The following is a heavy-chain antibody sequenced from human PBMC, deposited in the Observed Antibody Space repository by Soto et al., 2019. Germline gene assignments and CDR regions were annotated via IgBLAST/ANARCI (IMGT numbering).Heavy chain of an antibody. J-gene: IGHJ4*02. V-gene: IGHV3-7*01. CDR3: ARLSYLGPYYYDSSGFDY. Sequence: PGGSLRLSCAASGFTFSSYWMSWVRQAPGKGLEWVANIKQDGSEKYYVDSVKGRFTISRDNAKNSLYLQMNSLRAEDTAVYYCARLSYLGPYYYDSSGFDYWGQGTLVTVSS. D-gene: IGHD3-22*01. CDR1: GFTFSSYW. CDR2: IKQDGSEK.